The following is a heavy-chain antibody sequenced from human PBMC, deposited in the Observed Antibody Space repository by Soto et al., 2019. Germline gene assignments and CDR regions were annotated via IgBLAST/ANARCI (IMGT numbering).Heavy chain of an antibody. V-gene: IGHV4-30-2*01. CDR1: GDSISRGPYS. CDR2: ITHSGSA. Sequence: QLRLQESGSGLVRPSQTLSVTCTVSGDSISRGPYSWSWIRQPPGKGLEWIGYITHSGSAYYNPHLHSRVTISLDGSKTQFSLRLSSVTSADTAVYYCARGLLWFGELTNYGMDVWGQGTAVTVSS. J-gene: IGHJ6*02. CDR3: ARGLLWFGELTNYGMDV. D-gene: IGHD3-10*01.